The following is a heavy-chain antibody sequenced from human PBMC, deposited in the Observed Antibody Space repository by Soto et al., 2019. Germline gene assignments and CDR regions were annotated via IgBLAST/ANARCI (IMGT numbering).Heavy chain of an antibody. CDR2: ISSSGGST. D-gene: IGHD4-17*01. Sequence: QVQLVESGGGLVKPGGSLRLSCAASGFTFSDYYMSWIRQAPGKGLEWVSYISSSGGSTYYADSVKGRFTISRDNSKNTLYLQMNSLRAEDTAVYYCAKVPLDWGDYRYYYYGMDVWGQGTTVTVSS. CDR1: GFTFSDYY. J-gene: IGHJ6*02. V-gene: IGHV3-11*01. CDR3: AKVPLDWGDYRYYYYGMDV.